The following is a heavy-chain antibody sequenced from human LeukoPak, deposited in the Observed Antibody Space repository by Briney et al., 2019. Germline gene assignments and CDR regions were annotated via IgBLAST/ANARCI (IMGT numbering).Heavy chain of an antibody. CDR2: INHSGST. V-gene: IGHV4-34*01. D-gene: IGHD3-10*01. J-gene: IGHJ4*02. Sequence: MASETLSLTCAVYGGSFSGYYWSWIRQPPGKGLEWIGEINHSGSTNYNPSLKSRVTISVDTSKNQFSLKLSSVTAADTAVYYCARQKRLLWFGELSSGLDYWGQGTLVTVSS. CDR1: GGSFSGYY. CDR3: ARQKRLLWFGELSSGLDY.